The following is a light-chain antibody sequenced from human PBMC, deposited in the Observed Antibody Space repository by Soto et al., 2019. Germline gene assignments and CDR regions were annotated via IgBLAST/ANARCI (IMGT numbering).Light chain of an antibody. V-gene: IGKV4-1*01. CDR2: WAS. CDR3: QQHYSTPLT. J-gene: IGKJ4*01. CDR1: QSVLFSSNNLNY. Sequence: DIVLTQSPDSLAVSLGARATINCKSSQSVLFSSNNLNYLAWYQQKPGQPPKLLIYWASTRDPGVPDRFSGSGSGTNFTLIINSLQAEDVAVYYCQQHYSTPLTFGGGTNVEIK.